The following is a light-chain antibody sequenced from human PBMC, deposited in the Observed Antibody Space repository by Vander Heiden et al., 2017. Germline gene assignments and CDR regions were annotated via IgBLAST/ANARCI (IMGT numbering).Light chain of an antibody. CDR3: QQYYSYPWT. Sequence: IRMTQSPSSFSASTGDRVTITCRASQGISSYLAWYQQKPGKAPKLLIYAASTLQSGVPSRFSGSGSGTDFTLTISCLQSEDFATYYCQQYYSYPWTFGQGTKVEIK. V-gene: IGKV1-8*01. CDR2: AAS. CDR1: QGISSY. J-gene: IGKJ1*01.